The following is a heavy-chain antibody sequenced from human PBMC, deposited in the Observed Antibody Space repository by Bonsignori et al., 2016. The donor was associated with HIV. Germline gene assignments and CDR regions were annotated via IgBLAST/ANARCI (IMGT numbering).Heavy chain of an antibody. V-gene: IGHV4-59*01. Sequence: SETLSLTCTVSGGSISSYYWSWIRQPPGKGLEWIGYIYYSGSTNYNPSLKSRVTISVDTSKNQFSLKLSSVTAADTAVYYCARVNPYYDILTGYSPTRPFDYWGQGTLVTVSS. CDR1: GGSISSYY. J-gene: IGHJ4*02. CDR2: IYYSGST. D-gene: IGHD3-9*01. CDR3: ARVNPYYDILTGYSPTRPFDY.